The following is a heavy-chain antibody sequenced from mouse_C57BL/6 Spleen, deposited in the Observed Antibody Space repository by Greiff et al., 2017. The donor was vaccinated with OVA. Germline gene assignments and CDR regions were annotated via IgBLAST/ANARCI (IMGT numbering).Heavy chain of an antibody. Sequence: VKLMESDAELVKPGASVKISCKVSGYTFTDHTIHWMKQRPEQGLEWIGYIYPRDGSTKYNEKFKGKATLTADKSSSTAYMQLNSLTSEDSAVYFCARDYYGSSLFYWYFDVWGTGTTVTVSS. D-gene: IGHD1-1*01. CDR3: ARDYYGSSLFYWYFDV. J-gene: IGHJ1*03. V-gene: IGHV1-78*01. CDR1: GYTFTDHT. CDR2: IYPRDGST.